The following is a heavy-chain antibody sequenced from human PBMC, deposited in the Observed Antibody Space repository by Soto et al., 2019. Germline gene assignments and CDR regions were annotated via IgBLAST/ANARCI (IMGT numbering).Heavy chain of an antibody. J-gene: IGHJ4*02. D-gene: IGHD5-18*01. CDR2: IAFTGSAT. CDR1: GFTFHDYA. Sequence: GRSLRLSCATSGFTFHDYAMSWVRQAPGKGLEWVSAIAFTGSATYYADSVKGRFTISRDNSKNIVYLQMNSLRVDDTALYYCVKGVETVRLVAFAIWAQGTQVTVSS. CDR3: VKGVETVRLVAFAI. V-gene: IGHV3-23*05.